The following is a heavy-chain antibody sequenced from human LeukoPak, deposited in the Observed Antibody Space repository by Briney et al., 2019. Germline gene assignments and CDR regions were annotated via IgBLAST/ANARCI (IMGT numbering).Heavy chain of an antibody. CDR1: GFTFSDFY. D-gene: IGHD2-15*01. Sequence: GVSLRLSCAASGFTFSDFYMNWIRQAPGKGLEWLSYISASSGTRYYADSVKGRFTISRDNAKNSLYLQMNSLRAEDTAVYYCARGLAANDWFDPWGQGTLVTVSS. V-gene: IGHV3-11*01. J-gene: IGHJ5*02. CDR3: ARGLAANDWFDP. CDR2: ISASSGTR.